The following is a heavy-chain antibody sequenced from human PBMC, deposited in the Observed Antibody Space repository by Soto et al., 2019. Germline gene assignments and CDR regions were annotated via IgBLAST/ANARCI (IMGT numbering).Heavy chain of an antibody. CDR2: IHYSGST. J-gene: IGHJ6*03. CDR3: ARRPRIAVAGTGGYYYYYYMDV. D-gene: IGHD6-19*01. V-gene: IGHV4-39*01. Sequence: SETLSLTCTVSGGSISSSSYYWGWIRQPPGKGLEWIGSIHYSGSTYYNPSLKSRVTISVDTSKNQFSLKLSSVTAADTAVYYCARRPRIAVAGTGGYYYYYYMDVWGKGTTVTVSS. CDR1: GGSISSSSYY.